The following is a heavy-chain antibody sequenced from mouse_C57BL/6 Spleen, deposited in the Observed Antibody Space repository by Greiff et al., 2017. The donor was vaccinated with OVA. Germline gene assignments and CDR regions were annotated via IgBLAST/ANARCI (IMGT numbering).Heavy chain of an antibody. D-gene: IGHD1-1*01. CDR2: IYPSDSET. J-gene: IGHJ4*01. CDR3: ARFTTVVDGAMDY. V-gene: IGHV1-61*01. Sequence: QVQLQQPGAELVRPGSSVKLSCKASGYTFTSYWMDWVKQRPGQGLEWIGNIYPSDSETHYNQKFKDKATLTVDKSSSTAYMQLSSLTSEDSAVYYCARFTTVVDGAMDYWGQGTSVTVSS. CDR1: GYTFTSYW.